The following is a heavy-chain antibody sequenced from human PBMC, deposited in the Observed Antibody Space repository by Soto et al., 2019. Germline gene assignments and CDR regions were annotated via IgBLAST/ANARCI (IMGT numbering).Heavy chain of an antibody. V-gene: IGHV1-8*01. J-gene: IGHJ4*02. Sequence: QVQLVQSGAAVKKPGASVKVSCKASGYTFTSYDINWVRQATGQGLEWMGWMNPNSGNTGYAQKLQCRVTMTRNTSIRTAYVAMCSLRAEDTAVYYCASGGSVDAIGSCGQGTLVTVSS. CDR3: ASGGSVDAIGS. D-gene: IGHD5-12*01. CDR2: MNPNSGNT. CDR1: GYTFTSYD.